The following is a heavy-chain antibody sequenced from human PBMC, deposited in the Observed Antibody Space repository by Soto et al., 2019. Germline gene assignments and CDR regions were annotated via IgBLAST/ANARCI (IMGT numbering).Heavy chain of an antibody. D-gene: IGHD6-19*01. CDR2: ISAYNGNT. Sequence: ASVKVSCKASGYTFTSYGISWVRQAPGQGLEWMGWISAYNGNTNYAQKLQGRVTMTTDTSTSTAYMELRSLRSDDTAVYYCARFEKSSGWYEALSLLDYYYGMDVWGQGTTVTVSS. V-gene: IGHV1-18*01. CDR3: ARFEKSSGWYEALSLLDYYYGMDV. J-gene: IGHJ6*02. CDR1: GYTFTSYG.